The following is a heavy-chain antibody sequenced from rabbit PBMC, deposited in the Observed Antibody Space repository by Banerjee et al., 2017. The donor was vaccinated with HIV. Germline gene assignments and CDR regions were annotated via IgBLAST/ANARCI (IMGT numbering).Heavy chain of an antibody. V-gene: IGHV1S40*01. CDR3: ARSYAVDYLTYAYPFNL. CDR1: GFSFSYTYY. D-gene: IGHD6-1*01. CDR2: IYTGSSGST. Sequence: QSLEESGGDLVKPGASLTLTCTASGFSFSYTYYMCWVRQAPGKGLEWIACIYTGSSGSTWYASWVNARFTISKTSSTTVTLQMTSLTAADTATYFCARSYAVDYLTYAYPFNLWGQGTLVTVS. J-gene: IGHJ4*01.